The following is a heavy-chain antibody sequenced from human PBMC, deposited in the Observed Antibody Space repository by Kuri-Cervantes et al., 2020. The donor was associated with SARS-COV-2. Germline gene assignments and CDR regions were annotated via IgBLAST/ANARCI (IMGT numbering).Heavy chain of an antibody. Sequence: SETLSLTCNVSGGSISSGSYYWGWIRQPPGKGLEWIANINYIGSTYSNPFLKSRLTISVDTSTNRFSLKLNSVTAADTAVYFCAKYGTDDYLSTYFGRGSWFDPWGQGTLVTVSS. D-gene: IGHD3-3*01. J-gene: IGHJ5*02. CDR2: INYIGST. CDR3: AKYGTDDYLSTYFGRGSWFDP. V-gene: IGHV4-39*07. CDR1: GGSISSGSYY.